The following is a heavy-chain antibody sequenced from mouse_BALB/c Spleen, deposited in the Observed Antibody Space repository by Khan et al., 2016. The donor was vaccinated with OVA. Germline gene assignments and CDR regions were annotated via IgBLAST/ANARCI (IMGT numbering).Heavy chain of an antibody. CDR3: TRIYRSDFDY. J-gene: IGHJ2*01. CDR1: GYSFTGYF. CDR2: INPHIGET. D-gene: IGHD1-1*01. V-gene: IGHV1-20*02. Sequence: EVQLQQSGPELVRPGASVKISCKASGYSFTGYFMNWVMQSHGKSLEWIGRINPHIGETFYNQRFKDKATLTVDESSNTAHMALRSLASEDSAVYYCTRIYRSDFDYWGQGTTLTVSS.